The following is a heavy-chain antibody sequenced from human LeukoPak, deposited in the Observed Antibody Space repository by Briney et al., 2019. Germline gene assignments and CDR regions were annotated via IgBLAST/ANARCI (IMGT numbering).Heavy chain of an antibody. Sequence: GGSLRLSCAASGFTVSSNYMSWVRQAPGKGLEWVSVIYSGGSTYYADSVKGRFTISRDNSKNTLYLQMNSLRAEDTAVYYCARDTVDTAMSYWGQGTLVTVPS. D-gene: IGHD5-18*01. CDR3: ARDTVDTAMSY. CDR1: GFTVSSNY. V-gene: IGHV3-66*01. J-gene: IGHJ4*02. CDR2: IYSGGST.